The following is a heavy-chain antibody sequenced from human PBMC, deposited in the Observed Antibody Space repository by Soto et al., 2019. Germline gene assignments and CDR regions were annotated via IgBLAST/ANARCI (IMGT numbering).Heavy chain of an antibody. CDR1: GFTFGDYA. Sequence: GGSLRLSCTASGFTFGDYAMSWVRQAPGKGLEWVGFISSKAYGGTTEYAASVKVRFTISRDDSKSIAYLQMNSLNTEDTAVCYCARAHSITIFGVVICHYYGIDVWGQGTTVTVSS. CDR2: ISSKAYGGTT. CDR3: ARAHSITIFGVVICHYYGIDV. D-gene: IGHD3-3*01. V-gene: IGHV3-49*04. J-gene: IGHJ6*02.